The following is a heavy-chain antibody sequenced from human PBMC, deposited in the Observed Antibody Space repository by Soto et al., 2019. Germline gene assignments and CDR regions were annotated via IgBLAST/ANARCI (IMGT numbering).Heavy chain of an antibody. J-gene: IGHJ5*02. V-gene: IGHV5-51*01. Sequence: GESLKISCKGSGYSLTSYWIGWVRQMPGKGLEWMGIIYPGDSDTRYSPSFQGQVTISADKSISTAYLQWSSLKASDTAMYYCARQHRVLLWFGESFDPWGQGTLVTVSS. D-gene: IGHD3-10*01. CDR3: ARQHRVLLWFGESFDP. CDR2: IYPGDSDT. CDR1: GYSLTSYW.